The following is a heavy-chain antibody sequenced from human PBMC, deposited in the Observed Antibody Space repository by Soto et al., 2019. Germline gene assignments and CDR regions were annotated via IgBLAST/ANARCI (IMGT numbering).Heavy chain of an antibody. CDR3: VKDRHIDY. Sequence: PGGSLRLSCSVFGFTFSSYAVHWVRQAPGKGLQYVSSISNNGGSTYYADSVKGRVTISRDNSKNTLYLQMSSLRVEDTAVYYCVKDRHIDYWGQGTLVTVSS. CDR1: GFTFSSYA. V-gene: IGHV3-64D*06. J-gene: IGHJ4*02. CDR2: ISNNGGST.